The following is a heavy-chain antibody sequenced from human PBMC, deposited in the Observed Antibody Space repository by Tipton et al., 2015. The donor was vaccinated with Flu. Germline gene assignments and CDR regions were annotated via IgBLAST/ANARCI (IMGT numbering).Heavy chain of an antibody. Sequence: SLRLSCTVSGASISSNYWWNWVRQPPGKGLEWIGEIFHSGKTNYNPSLKSRATISLDRSNNHFSLKLSSVTAADTAIYYCACGDYSDFFDTYYGMDVWGQGTTVTVSS. J-gene: IGHJ6*02. CDR3: ACGDYSDFFDTYYGMDV. V-gene: IGHV4-4*02. D-gene: IGHD4-11*01. CDR2: IFHSGKT. CDR1: GASISSNYW.